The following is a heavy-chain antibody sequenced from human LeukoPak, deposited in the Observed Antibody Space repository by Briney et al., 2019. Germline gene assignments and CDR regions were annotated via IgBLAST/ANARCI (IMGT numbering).Heavy chain of an antibody. CDR2: IRYDGSNK. Sequence: GGSLRLSCAASGFTFSGYGMHWVRQAPGKGLEWVAFIRYDGSNKYYADSVKGRFTISRDNSKNTLYLQMNSLRAEDTAVYYCAKDRTGSPRYGDYVLGYFDYWGQGTLVTVSS. CDR1: GFTFSGYG. D-gene: IGHD4-17*01. J-gene: IGHJ4*02. CDR3: AKDRTGSPRYGDYVLGYFDY. V-gene: IGHV3-30*02.